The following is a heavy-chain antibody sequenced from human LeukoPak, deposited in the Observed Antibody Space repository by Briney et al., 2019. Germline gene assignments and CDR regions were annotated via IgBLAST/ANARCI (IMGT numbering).Heavy chain of an antibody. J-gene: IGHJ3*02. V-gene: IGHV1-46*01. Sequence: GASVTVSFTSSAYTFTKYYMHLVRQAPGQGLEWMGIINPSGGSTSYAQKFQGRVTMTSDTSTSRDYMEVSSLRSEDTAVYYCARDSNSGAFDIWGQGTMVTVSS. CDR2: INPSGGST. CDR1: AYTFTKYY. CDR3: ARDSNSGAFDI. D-gene: IGHD6-6*01.